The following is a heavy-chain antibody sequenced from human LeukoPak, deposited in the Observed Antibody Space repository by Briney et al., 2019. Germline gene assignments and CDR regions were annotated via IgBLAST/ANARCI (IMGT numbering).Heavy chain of an antibody. D-gene: IGHD1-26*01. Sequence: ASVKVSCKASGYTFTSYAMHWARQAPGQRLEWMGWINTGNGNTKYSQKFQGRVTITRDTSANTAYMELSSLRSEDTAVYYCARERGGTYYDYWGQGTLVTVSS. CDR2: INTGNGNT. V-gene: IGHV1-3*04. CDR3: ARERGGTYYDY. J-gene: IGHJ4*02. CDR1: GYTFTSYA.